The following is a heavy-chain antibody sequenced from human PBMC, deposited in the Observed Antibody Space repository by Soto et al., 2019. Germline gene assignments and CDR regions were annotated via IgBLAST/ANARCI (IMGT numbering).Heavy chain of an antibody. CDR1: GGSFSGYY. Sequence: SETLSLTCAVYGGSFSGYYWSWIRQPPGKGLEWIGEINHSGSTNYNPSLKSRVTIPVDTSKNQFSLKLSSVTAADTAVYYCARVRGIAAAGFYYYYGMDVWGQGTTVTVSS. V-gene: IGHV4-34*01. CDR3: ARVRGIAAAGFYYYYGMDV. CDR2: INHSGST. D-gene: IGHD6-13*01. J-gene: IGHJ6*02.